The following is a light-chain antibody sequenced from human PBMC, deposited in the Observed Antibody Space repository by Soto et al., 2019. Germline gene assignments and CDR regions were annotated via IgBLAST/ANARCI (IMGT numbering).Light chain of an antibody. V-gene: IGKV1-5*01. CDR1: QSISSW. J-gene: IGKJ2*01. CDR2: DAS. CDR3: QQYDTESYT. Sequence: DIHMTQSPSTLSASVGDRVTITCRASQSISSWLGWYQQKPGKAPKLLIYDASSLESGVPSRISGSESGTEFTLTISSVQPDDFATYYCQQYDTESYTFGQGTKLEI.